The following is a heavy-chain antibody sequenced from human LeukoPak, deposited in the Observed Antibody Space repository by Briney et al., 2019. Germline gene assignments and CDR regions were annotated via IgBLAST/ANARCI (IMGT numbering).Heavy chain of an antibody. CDR3: ARGGKVGGNI. D-gene: IGHD1-26*01. Sequence: SETLSLTCAVYGGSFSGYYWSWIRQPPGKGLEWIGEINHSGSTNYNPSLKSRVTISVDTSKNQFSLKLSSVTAEDTAVYYCARGGKVGGNIWGQGTMVTVSS. CDR1: GGSFSGYY. CDR2: INHSGST. J-gene: IGHJ3*02. V-gene: IGHV4-34*01.